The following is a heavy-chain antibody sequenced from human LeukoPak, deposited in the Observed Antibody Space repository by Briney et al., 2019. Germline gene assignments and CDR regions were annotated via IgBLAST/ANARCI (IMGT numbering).Heavy chain of an antibody. V-gene: IGHV4-30-2*01. CDR2: IYHSGST. Sequence: PSETLSLTCAVSGGSISSGGYSWSRIRQPPGKGLEWIGYIYHSGSTYYNPSLKSRVTISVDRSKNQFSLKLSSVTAADTAVYYCARGGYYDSSGYQGIDYWGQGTLVTVSS. D-gene: IGHD3-22*01. CDR3: ARGGYYDSSGYQGIDY. CDR1: GGSISSGGYS. J-gene: IGHJ4*02.